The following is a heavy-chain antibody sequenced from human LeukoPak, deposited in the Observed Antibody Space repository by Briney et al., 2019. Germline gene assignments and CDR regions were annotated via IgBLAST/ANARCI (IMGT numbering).Heavy chain of an antibody. V-gene: IGHV1-2*04. CDR2: MNPNSGGT. D-gene: IGHD1-26*01. CDR3: ATSGGGIVGATTTGDYFDY. J-gene: IGHJ4*02. Sequence: ASVKVSCKASGYTFTSYDINWVRQATGQGLEWMGWMNPNSGGTKYAQKFQGWVTMTRDTSISTAYMELSRLTSDDTAVYYCATSGGGIVGATTTGDYFDYWGQGTLVTVSS. CDR1: GYTFTSYD.